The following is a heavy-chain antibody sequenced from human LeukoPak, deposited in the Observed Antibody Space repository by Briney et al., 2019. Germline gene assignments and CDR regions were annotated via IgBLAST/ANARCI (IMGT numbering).Heavy chain of an antibody. CDR1: GYPFTSYY. CDR2: INPSGGST. D-gene: IGHD3-22*01. J-gene: IGHJ4*02. CDR3: ARSYDSSGYYTLVPDY. V-gene: IGHV1-46*01. Sequence: ASVKVSRKASGYPFTSYYMHWVRQAPGQGLEWMGIINPSGGSTSYAQKFQGRVTMTRDTSTSTVYMELSSLRSEDTAVYYCARSYDSSGYYTLVPDYWGQGTLVTVSS.